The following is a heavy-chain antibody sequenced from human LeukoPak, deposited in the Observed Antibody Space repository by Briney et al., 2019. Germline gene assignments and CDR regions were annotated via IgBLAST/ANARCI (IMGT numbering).Heavy chain of an antibody. CDR1: GYSFTSYW. J-gene: IGHJ4*02. CDR3: ARLRWPRGGRSSFDY. D-gene: IGHD3-10*01. CDR2: VNPDDSDT. V-gene: IGHV5-51*01. Sequence: GESLKISCKGSGYSFTSYWIGWVRQMPGKGLEWMGIVNPDDSDTIYSPSFQGQVTISADESITTAYLRWSSLKASDTAMYYCARLRWPRGGRSSFDYWGQGALVTVSS.